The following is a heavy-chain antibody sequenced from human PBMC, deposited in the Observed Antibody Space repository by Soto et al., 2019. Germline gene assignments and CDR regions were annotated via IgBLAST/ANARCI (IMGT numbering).Heavy chain of an antibody. CDR1: GYTFTRSG. CDR3: AREGVAPYYYGMDV. V-gene: IGHV1-18*01. CDR2: ISSYNGDT. D-gene: IGHD5-12*01. J-gene: IGHJ6*02. Sequence: ASVKVSCKASGYTFTRSGISWVRQAPGQGPEWMGWISSYNGDTNYAQTFQGRVTMTTDTSTSTAYMELRSPRSDDTAVYYCAREGVAPYYYGMDVWGQGTTVTVSS.